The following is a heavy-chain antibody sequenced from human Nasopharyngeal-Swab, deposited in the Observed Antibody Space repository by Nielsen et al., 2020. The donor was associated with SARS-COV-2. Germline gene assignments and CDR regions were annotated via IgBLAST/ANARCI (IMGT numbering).Heavy chain of an antibody. CDR1: GFTFSTYG. Sequence: GESLKISCAASGFTFSTYGMTWVRQAPGKGLVWVSRINGDGSSTTYADSVRGRFTISSDNAKNMLYLQLNSLRAEDTAVYYCARGGLYSNYLFDYWGQGTLVTVSS. CDR3: ARGGLYSNYLFDY. J-gene: IGHJ4*02. V-gene: IGHV3-74*01. CDR2: INGDGSST. D-gene: IGHD4-11*01.